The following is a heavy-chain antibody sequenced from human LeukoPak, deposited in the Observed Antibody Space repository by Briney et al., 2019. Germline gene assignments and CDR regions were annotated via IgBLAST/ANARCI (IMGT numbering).Heavy chain of an antibody. CDR3: ARDSSITMIVVVNRTRGFDP. CDR2: INAGNGNT. Sequence: ASVKVSCKASGYTFTSYAMHWVRQAPGQRLEWMGWINAGNGNTKYSQKFQGRVTITRDTSASTAYMELSSLRSEDTAVYYCARDSSITMIVVVNRTRGFDPWGQGTLVTVSS. CDR1: GYTFTSYA. D-gene: IGHD3-22*01. V-gene: IGHV1-3*01. J-gene: IGHJ5*02.